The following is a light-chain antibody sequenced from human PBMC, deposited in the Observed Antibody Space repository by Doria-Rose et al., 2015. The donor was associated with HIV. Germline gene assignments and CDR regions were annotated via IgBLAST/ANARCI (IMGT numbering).Light chain of an antibody. CDR1: QGFSSTY. V-gene: IGKV3-20*01. Sequence: TQSPGTLSLSPGERATLSCRASQGFSSTYLAWYQQKPGQAPSLLIYDGSTRATGIPDRFSASGPGTDFTLTINRLEPEDFALYYCHQYGTSWTFGQGTKVEI. CDR2: DGS. J-gene: IGKJ1*01. CDR3: HQYGTSWT.